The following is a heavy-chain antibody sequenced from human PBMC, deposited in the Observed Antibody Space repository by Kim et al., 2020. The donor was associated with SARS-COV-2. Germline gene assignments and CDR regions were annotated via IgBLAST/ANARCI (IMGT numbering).Heavy chain of an antibody. CDR2: IRSKAYGGTT. Sequence: GGSLRLSCTASGFTFGDYAMSWVRQAPGKGLEWVGFIRSKAYGGTTEYAASVKGRFTISRDDSKSIAYLQMNSLQTEDSVLYDCTRITMHPGWPPGYSRSGYRNDYWGQGTLVTVSS. CDR1: GFTFGDYA. J-gene: IGHJ4*02. V-gene: IGHV3-49*04. D-gene: IGHD6-13*01. CDR3: TRITMHPGWPPGYSRSGYRNDY.